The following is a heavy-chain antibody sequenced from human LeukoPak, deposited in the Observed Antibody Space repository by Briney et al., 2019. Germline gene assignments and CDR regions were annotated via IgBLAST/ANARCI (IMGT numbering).Heavy chain of an antibody. D-gene: IGHD6-13*01. CDR2: IWYDGSNK. J-gene: IGHJ4*02. V-gene: IGHV3-33*01. CDR1: GLTFSSYG. Sequence: GRSLRLSCAASGLTFSSYGMHWVRQAPGKGLEWVAVIWYDGSNKYYADSVKGRFTISRDNSKNTLYLQMNSLRAEDTAVYYCARDRLKLSYSSTIGDYWGQGTLVTVSS. CDR3: ARDRLKLSYSSTIGDY.